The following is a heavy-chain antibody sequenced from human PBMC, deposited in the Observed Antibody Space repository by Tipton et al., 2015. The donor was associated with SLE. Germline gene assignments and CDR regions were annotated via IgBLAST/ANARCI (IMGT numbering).Heavy chain of an antibody. D-gene: IGHD6-6*01. CDR1: GGSISSYY. V-gene: IGHV4-4*07. J-gene: IGHJ6*03. CDR3: ARSRKYPYYMDV. CDR2: IYTSGST. Sequence: LRLSCTVSGGSISSYYWSWIRQPAGKGLEWIGRIYTSGSTNYNPSPKSRVTMSVDTSKNQFSLKLSSVTAADTAVYYCARSRKYPYYMDVWGKGTTVTVSS.